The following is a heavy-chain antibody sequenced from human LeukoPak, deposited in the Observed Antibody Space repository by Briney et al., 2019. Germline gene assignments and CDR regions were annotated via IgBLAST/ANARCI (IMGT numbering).Heavy chain of an antibody. Sequence: LTGGSLRLSCAASGFTFSSYWMTWVRQAPGKGLEWVANIKQDGSEKYYVDSVKGRFTISRDNAKNSLYLQMNSLRAEDTAVYYCARGYWYNWNDLAFDYWGQGTLVTVSS. CDR2: IKQDGSEK. V-gene: IGHV3-7*04. J-gene: IGHJ4*02. CDR1: GFTFSSYW. D-gene: IGHD1-1*01. CDR3: ARGYWYNWNDLAFDY.